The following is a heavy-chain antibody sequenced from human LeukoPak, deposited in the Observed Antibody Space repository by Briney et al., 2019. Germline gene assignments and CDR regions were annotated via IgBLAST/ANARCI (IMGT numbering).Heavy chain of an antibody. CDR3: AGDRAKFWSLYYYYYMDV. D-gene: IGHD3-3*01. V-gene: IGHV3-11*01. CDR1: GFTFSDYY. CDR2: ISSSGSTI. Sequence: PGGSLRLSCAASGFTFSDYYMSWIRQAPGKGLEWVSYISSSGSTIYYADSVKGRFTISRDNAKNSLYLQMNSLRAEDTAVYYCAGDRAKFWSLYYYYYMDVWGKGTTVTVSS. J-gene: IGHJ6*03.